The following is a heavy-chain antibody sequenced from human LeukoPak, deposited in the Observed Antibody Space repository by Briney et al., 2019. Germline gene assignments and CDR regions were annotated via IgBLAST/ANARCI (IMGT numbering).Heavy chain of an antibody. CDR2: ISGSAYNT. D-gene: IGHD1-26*01. J-gene: IGHJ4*02. CDR3: AKHSGSYFIYYVDS. V-gene: IGHV3-23*01. Sequence: GGSLRLSCAASGFTFSSYGMSWVRQAPGKGLEWVSTISGSAYNTYYADSVKGRFTISRDNSANTLYLQMNSLRAEDTARYYCAKHSGSYFIYYVDSWGQGTLVTVSS. CDR1: GFTFSSYG.